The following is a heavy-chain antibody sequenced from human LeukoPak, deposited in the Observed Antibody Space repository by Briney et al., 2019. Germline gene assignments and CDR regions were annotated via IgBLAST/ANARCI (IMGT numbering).Heavy chain of an antibody. V-gene: IGHV4-39*01. CDR3: ARRDDYSNYAWFGP. CDR2: IYYSGST. Sequence: SETLSLTCTVSGGSISSSSYYWGWIRQPPGKGLEWIGSIYYSGSTYYNPSLKSRVTISVDTSKNQFSLKLSSVTAADTAVYYCARRDDYSNYAWFGPWGQGTLVTVSS. J-gene: IGHJ5*02. D-gene: IGHD4-11*01. CDR1: GGSISSSSYY.